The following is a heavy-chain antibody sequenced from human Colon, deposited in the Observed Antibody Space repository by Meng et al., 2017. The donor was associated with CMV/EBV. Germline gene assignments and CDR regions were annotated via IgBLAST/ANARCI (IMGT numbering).Heavy chain of an antibody. CDR3: ARSLSGSSWSS. Sequence: SVKVSCKASGGTFSSYTISWVRQAPGQGLEWMGRIIPILGIANYAQKFQGRVTITADKSTSTAYMELSSLRSEDTAMFYCARSLSGSSWSSWGQGTVVTVSS. CDR1: GGTFSSYT. V-gene: IGHV1-69*02. D-gene: IGHD6-13*01. J-gene: IGHJ4*02. CDR2: IIPILGIA.